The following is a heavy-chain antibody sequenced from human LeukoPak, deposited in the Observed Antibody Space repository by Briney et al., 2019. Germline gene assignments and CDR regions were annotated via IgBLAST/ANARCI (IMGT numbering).Heavy chain of an antibody. CDR3: ARDSPRSDTAFGY. Sequence: SETLSLTCTVSGGSISSYYWSWIRQPPGKGLEWIGYIYYSGSTNYNPSLKSRVTISVDTSKNQFSLKLSSVTAADTAVYYCARDSPRSDTAFGYWGQGTLVIVSS. D-gene: IGHD5-18*01. CDR1: GGSISSYY. CDR2: IYYSGST. J-gene: IGHJ4*02. V-gene: IGHV4-59*01.